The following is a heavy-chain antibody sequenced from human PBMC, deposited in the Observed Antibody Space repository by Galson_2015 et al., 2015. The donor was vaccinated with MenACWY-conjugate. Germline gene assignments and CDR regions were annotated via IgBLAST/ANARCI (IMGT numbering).Heavy chain of an antibody. Sequence: SLRLSCAASGFTFSNYWMHWVRQGPGKGLEWLSRIDNDGNRITYADSVKGRFTISRDNAKNTLYLQINSVRADDTAVYYCSRGGKGKLIIVEGISDISGQRTTFTVSS. CDR1: GFTFSNYW. CDR2: IDNDGNRI. D-gene: IGHD1-26*01. J-gene: IGHJ3*02. CDR3: SRGGKGKLIIVEGISDI. V-gene: IGHV3-74*01.